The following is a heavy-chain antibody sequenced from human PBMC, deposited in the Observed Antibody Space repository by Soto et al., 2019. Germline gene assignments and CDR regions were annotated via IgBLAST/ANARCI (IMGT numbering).Heavy chain of an antibody. D-gene: IGHD4-17*01. CDR1: GGSFSGYY. V-gene: IGHV4-34*01. CDR2: INHSGST. J-gene: IGHJ4*02. Sequence: ETLSLTCAVYGGSFSGYYWSWIRQPPGKGLEWIGEINHSGSTNYNPSLKSRVTISVDTSKNQFSLKLSSVTAADTAVYYCARARVLRRTHNPGKLYYFDYWGQGTLVTGSS. CDR3: ARARVLRRTHNPGKLYYFDY.